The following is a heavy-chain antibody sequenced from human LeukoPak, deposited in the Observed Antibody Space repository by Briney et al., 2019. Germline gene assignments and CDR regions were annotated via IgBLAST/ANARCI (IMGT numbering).Heavy chain of an antibody. Sequence: PGGSLRLSCAASGFTFSSYEMNWVRQAPGKGLEWVSYISSGGSTIYYADSVKGRFTISRDNAKNSLYLQMNSLRAEDTAVYYCAREEGRWLQLRRFDYWGQGTLVTVSS. CDR2: ISSGGSTI. CDR3: AREEGRWLQLRRFDY. J-gene: IGHJ4*02. V-gene: IGHV3-48*03. CDR1: GFTFSSYE. D-gene: IGHD5-24*01.